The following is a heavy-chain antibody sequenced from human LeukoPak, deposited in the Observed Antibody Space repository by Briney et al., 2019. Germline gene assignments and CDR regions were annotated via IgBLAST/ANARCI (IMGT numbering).Heavy chain of an antibody. V-gene: IGHV3-21*04. CDR2: ISSSSSYI. CDR1: GFTFSSYS. D-gene: IGHD3-22*01. Sequence: GGSLRLSCAASGFTFSSYSMNWVRQAPGKGLEWVSSISSSSSYIYYADSVKGRFTISRDNSKNTLYLQMNSLRAEDTAVYYCARAPTNYYDSSGYYYYYYGMDVWGQGTTVTVSS. CDR3: ARAPTNYYDSSGYYYYYYGMDV. J-gene: IGHJ6*02.